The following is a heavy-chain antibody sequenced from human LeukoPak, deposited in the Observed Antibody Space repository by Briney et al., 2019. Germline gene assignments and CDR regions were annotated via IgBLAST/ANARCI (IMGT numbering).Heavy chain of an antibody. V-gene: IGHV4-4*02. Sequence: PSQTLSLTCAVSGVSINSDYWWTWVRQSPGKGLEWIGEISHTGSVNYNLSLESRVTITTDKSKNQFSLTLRSVAAADTAVYYCARHDDFLSPYDYWGQGVLVTVSS. D-gene: IGHD3-3*01. CDR1: GVSINSDYW. J-gene: IGHJ4*02. CDR3: ARHDDFLSPYDY. CDR2: ISHTGSV.